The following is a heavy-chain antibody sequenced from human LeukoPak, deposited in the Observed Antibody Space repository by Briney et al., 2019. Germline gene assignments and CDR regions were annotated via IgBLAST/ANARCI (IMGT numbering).Heavy chain of an antibody. V-gene: IGHV3-30*18. Sequence: GGSLRLSCAASGFTFSSYGMHWVRQAPGKGLEWVAVISYDGSNKYYADSVKGRFTISRDNSKNTLYLQMNSLRAEDTAVYYCAKDSGYDWGQGTLVTVSS. J-gene: IGHJ4*02. CDR1: GFTFSSYG. CDR2: ISYDGSNK. CDR3: AKDSGYD. D-gene: IGHD5-12*01.